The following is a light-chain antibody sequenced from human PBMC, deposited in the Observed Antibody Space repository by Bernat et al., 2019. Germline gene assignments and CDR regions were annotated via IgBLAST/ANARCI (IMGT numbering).Light chain of an antibody. CDR3: SSYTSSSLFV. J-gene: IGLJ1*01. V-gene: IGLV2-14*03. Sequence: QSALTQPASVSGSPGQSITISCTGTSSDVGGYNYFSWYQQHPGKAPKLLIFDVSNRPSGVSNRFSASKSGNTASLTISGLQAEDEADYYCSSYTSSSLFVFGIGTKVTVL. CDR1: SSDVGGYNY. CDR2: DVS.